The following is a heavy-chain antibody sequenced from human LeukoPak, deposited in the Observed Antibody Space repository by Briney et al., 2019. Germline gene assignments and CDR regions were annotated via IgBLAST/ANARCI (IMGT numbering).Heavy chain of an antibody. CDR3: ASGGGLVANH. CDR2: INHSGST. Sequence: PSETLSLTCAVYGGSFSGYYWSWIRQPPGKGLEWIGEINHSGSTNYNPSLKSRVTISVDTSKSQFSLKLSSVTAADTAVYYCASGGGLVANHWGQGTLVTVSS. V-gene: IGHV4-34*01. CDR1: GGSFSGYY. J-gene: IGHJ5*02. D-gene: IGHD5-12*01.